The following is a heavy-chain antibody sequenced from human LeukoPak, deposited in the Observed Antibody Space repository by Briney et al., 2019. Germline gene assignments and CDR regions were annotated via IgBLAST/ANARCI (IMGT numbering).Heavy chain of an antibody. CDR1: GGSISSSSYY. Sequence: SETLSLTCTVSGGSISSSSYYWGWIRQPPGKRLEWIGSIYYTGSTHYNPSLKSRVTISVDTSKNQFSLKLNSVTAADTAVYYCARRGRENYYDSSGSAGYWGQGTLVTVSS. D-gene: IGHD3-22*01. V-gene: IGHV4-39*01. J-gene: IGHJ4*02. CDR3: ARRGRENYYDSSGSAGY. CDR2: IYYTGST.